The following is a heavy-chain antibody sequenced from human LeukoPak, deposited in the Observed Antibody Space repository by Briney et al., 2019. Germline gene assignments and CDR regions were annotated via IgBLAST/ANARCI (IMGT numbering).Heavy chain of an antibody. Sequence: PGGSLRLSCAASGFTFSSYSMNWVRQAPGKGLEWVSSISSSGSYMYYADSVKGRFTISRDNAKNSLYLQMNSLRAEDTAVYYCARGRSGSYYSAFDIWGQGTMVTVSS. CDR1: GFTFSSYS. CDR2: ISSSGSYM. CDR3: ARGRSGSYYSAFDI. J-gene: IGHJ3*02. V-gene: IGHV3-21*01. D-gene: IGHD1-26*01.